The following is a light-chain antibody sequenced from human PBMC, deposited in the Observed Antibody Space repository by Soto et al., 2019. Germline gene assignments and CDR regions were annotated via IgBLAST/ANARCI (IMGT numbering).Light chain of an antibody. CDR3: GTVDSSLTWV. J-gene: IGLJ3*02. CDR2: DDD. CDR1: NSNTGKNY. Sequence: QSVLTQPPSVSAAPGQKVTISCSGSNSNTGKNYVSWYQQLPGTAPRLLIYDDDKRPSGIPDRFSGSKSGTSATLYIAGLQAGDEADYYCGTVDSSLTWVFGGGTKLTVL. V-gene: IGLV1-51*01.